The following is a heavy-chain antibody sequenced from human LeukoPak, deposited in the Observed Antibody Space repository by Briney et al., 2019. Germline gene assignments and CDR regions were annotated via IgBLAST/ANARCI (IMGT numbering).Heavy chain of an antibody. D-gene: IGHD5-12*01. J-gene: IGHJ4*02. Sequence: PGGSLRLSCAASGFSFGSYWMGWVRQAPGKGLEWVANMKQDGSEKYYVDSVKGRFTISRDNAKNSLDLQMNSLRAEDTAVYYCARDYGHSDYDLYDYWGQGTLVTVSS. CDR2: MKQDGSEK. V-gene: IGHV3-7*01. CDR1: GFSFGSYW. CDR3: ARDYGHSDYDLYDY.